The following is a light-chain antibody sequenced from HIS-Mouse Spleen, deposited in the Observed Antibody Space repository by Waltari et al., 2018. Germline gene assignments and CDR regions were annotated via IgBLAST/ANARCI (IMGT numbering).Light chain of an antibody. CDR1: SSNIGSNY. CDR2: RNN. V-gene: IGLV1-47*01. J-gene: IGLJ3*02. Sequence: QSVLTQPPSASGPPGQRVTIPCSGSSSNIGSNYVSWYQQLPGTAPKLLIYRNNQRPSGVPDRFSGSKSGTSASLAISGLRSEDEADYYCAAWDDSLSGPVFGGGTKLTVL. CDR3: AAWDDSLSGPV.